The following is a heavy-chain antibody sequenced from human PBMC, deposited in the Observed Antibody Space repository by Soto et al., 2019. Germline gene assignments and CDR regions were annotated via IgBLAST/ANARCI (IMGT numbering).Heavy chain of an antibody. Sequence: EVQLVESGGGLVQPGGSLRLSCVASGFTFSTDSMNWVRQAPGKGLEWVAHISTSGATRYYADSVKGRFTISRDNAKPSLYLQRDSLRNEDTAVYYCARFFGSGFDYWGQGTLVTVSS. D-gene: IGHD6-19*01. V-gene: IGHV3-48*02. CDR2: ISTSGATR. CDR3: ARFFGSGFDY. CDR1: GFTFSTDS. J-gene: IGHJ4*02.